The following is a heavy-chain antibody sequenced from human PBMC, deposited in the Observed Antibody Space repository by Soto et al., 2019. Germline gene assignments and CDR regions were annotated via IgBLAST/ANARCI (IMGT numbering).Heavy chain of an antibody. J-gene: IGHJ2*01. CDR1: GFTFSSYA. CDR2: ISYAGSNK. V-gene: IGHV3-30-3*01. Sequence: QVQLVESGGGVVQPGRSLRLSCAASGFTFSSYAMHWVRQAPGKGLEWVAVISYAGSNKYYADSVKGRFTISRDNSKNTLYLQMNGLGAEDTAGYYCARPLWRDDYNWGYFDFWGRGTLVTVSS. CDR3: ARPLWRDDYNWGYFDF. D-gene: IGHD4-4*01.